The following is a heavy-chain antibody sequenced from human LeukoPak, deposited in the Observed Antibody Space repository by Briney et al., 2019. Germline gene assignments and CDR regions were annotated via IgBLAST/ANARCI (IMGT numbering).Heavy chain of an antibody. Sequence: GGSLRLSCAASGSTFSSYAMSWVRQAPGKGLEWVSAISGSGGSTYYADSVKGRFTISRDNSKNTLYLQMNSLRAEDTAVYYCAKDLDIVVVPAAMYAFDIWGQGTMVTVSS. V-gene: IGHV3-23*01. CDR1: GSTFSSYA. D-gene: IGHD2-2*01. CDR2: ISGSGGST. J-gene: IGHJ3*02. CDR3: AKDLDIVVVPAAMYAFDI.